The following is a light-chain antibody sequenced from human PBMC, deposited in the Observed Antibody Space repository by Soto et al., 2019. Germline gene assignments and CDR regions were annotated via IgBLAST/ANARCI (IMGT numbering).Light chain of an antibody. V-gene: IGLV2-14*03. CDR1: SSDVGTYEY. Sequence: QSALTQPASVSGSPGQSITISCTGTSSDVGTYEYVSWYQHHPGKAPKLMIYDVSNQPPGVSDRFSGSKSGNTASLTISGLQAEDEADYYCSSYASNGDVLFGGGTKLTVL. J-gene: IGLJ2*01. CDR3: SSYASNGDVL. CDR2: DVS.